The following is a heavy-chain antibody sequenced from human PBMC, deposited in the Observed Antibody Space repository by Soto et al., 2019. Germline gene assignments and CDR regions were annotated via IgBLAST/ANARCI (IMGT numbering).Heavy chain of an antibody. V-gene: IGHV4-34*01. CDR1: GGSFSGYY. CDR2: INHSGST. CDR3: ARVEYSSSWYYFDY. Sequence: PSETLSLTCAVYGGSFSGYYWSWIRQPPGKGLEWIGEINHSGSTNYNPSLKSRVTISVDTSKNQFSLKLSSVTAADTAVYYCARVEYSSSWYYFDYWGQGTLVTVSS. J-gene: IGHJ4*02. D-gene: IGHD6-13*01.